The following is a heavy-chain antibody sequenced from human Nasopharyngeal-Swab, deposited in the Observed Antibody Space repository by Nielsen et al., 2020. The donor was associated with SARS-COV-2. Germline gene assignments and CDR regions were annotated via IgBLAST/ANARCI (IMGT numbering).Heavy chain of an antibody. CDR2: ISYDGSNK. Sequence: VRQAPGKGLEWVAVISYDGSNKYYADSVKGRFTISRDNSKNTLYLQMNSLRAEDTAVYYCAREVLRFLEWLLTDYYYGMDVWGQGTTVTVSS. V-gene: IGHV3-30*03. D-gene: IGHD3-3*01. CDR3: AREVLRFLEWLLTDYYYGMDV. J-gene: IGHJ6*02.